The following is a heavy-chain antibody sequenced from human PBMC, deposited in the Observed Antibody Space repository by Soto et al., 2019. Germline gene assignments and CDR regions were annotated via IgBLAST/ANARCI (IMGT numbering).Heavy chain of an antibody. D-gene: IGHD2-2*01. CDR3: ARDWKDIVVVPAATNFDY. CDR1: GFTFSSYS. Sequence: GGSLRLSCAASGFTFSSYSMNWVRQAPGKGLEWVSSISSSSSYIYYADSVKGRFTISRDNAKNSLYLQMNSLRAEDTAVYYCARDWKDIVVVPAATNFDYWGQGTLVTVSS. CDR2: ISSSSSYI. V-gene: IGHV3-21*01. J-gene: IGHJ4*02.